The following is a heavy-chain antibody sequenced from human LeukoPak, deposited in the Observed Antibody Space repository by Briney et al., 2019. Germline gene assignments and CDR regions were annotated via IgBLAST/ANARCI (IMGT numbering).Heavy chain of an antibody. J-gene: IGHJ4*02. V-gene: IGHV3-64D*09. CDR1: GFTFSSNA. D-gene: IGHD4-23*01. Sequence: PGGSLRLSCSASGFTFSSNAMHWVRQAPGKGLEYVSFISANGGSTYYADSVKGRFTISRDNSKNTLYLQMSSLRAEDTAVYYCVKGSGKTSDYWGQGTLVTVSS. CDR2: ISANGGST. CDR3: VKGSGKTSDY.